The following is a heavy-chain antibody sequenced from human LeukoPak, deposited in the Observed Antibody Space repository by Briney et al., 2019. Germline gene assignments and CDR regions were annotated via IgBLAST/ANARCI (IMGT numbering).Heavy chain of an antibody. CDR2: IYYSGST. Sequence: SETLSLTCTVSGGSISSYYWSWIRQPPGKGLEWIGYIYYSGSTNYNPSLKSRVTISVDTSKNQFSLKLSSVTAADTAVYYCARAPPPRYSYGFYFDYWGQGTVVTVSS. CDR1: GGSISSYY. D-gene: IGHD5-18*01. V-gene: IGHV4-59*01. CDR3: ARAPPPRYSYGFYFDY. J-gene: IGHJ4*02.